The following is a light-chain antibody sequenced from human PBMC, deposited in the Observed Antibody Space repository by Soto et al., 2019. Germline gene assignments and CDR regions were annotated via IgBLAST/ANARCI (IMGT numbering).Light chain of an antibody. V-gene: IGKV1-6*01. CDR1: RYIRTA. J-gene: IGKJ1*01. Sequence: IQMTQSPSSLSASVGDIVTITCRASRYIRTALSWYQHRPGQAPKVLICVASSLQSGVPSRFSGSGYGTDFTLTISSLQPEDFATYYCLKDYNYPWKFGQGTKVDIK. CDR2: VAS. CDR3: LKDYNYPWK.